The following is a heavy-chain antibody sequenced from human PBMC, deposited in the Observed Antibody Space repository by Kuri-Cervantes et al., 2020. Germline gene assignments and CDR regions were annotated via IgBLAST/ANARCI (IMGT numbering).Heavy chain of an antibody. V-gene: IGHV3-7*01. Sequence: GGSLRLSCAASGFIFSNYFMSWVRQAPGKGLEWVANIKGDGRQKYYVDSVKGRFTISRDNAKNSLYLQMNGLRAEDTAVYYCARDHGAAGTLGYWGQGTLVTVSS. J-gene: IGHJ4*02. CDR3: ARDHGAAGTLGY. CDR1: GFIFSNYF. D-gene: IGHD6-13*01. CDR2: IKGDGRQK.